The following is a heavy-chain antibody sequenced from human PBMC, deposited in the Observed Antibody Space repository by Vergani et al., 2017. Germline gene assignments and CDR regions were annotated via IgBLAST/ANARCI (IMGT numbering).Heavy chain of an antibody. Sequence: QVQLQESGPGLVKPSETLSLTCTVSGGSISSYYWSWIRQPPGKGLEWIGYIYYSGSTNYNPSLKSRVTISVDTSKNQFSLKLSSVTAADTAVYYCARVGSTTTVVTLGGNYYYYGMDVWGQGTTVTVSS. CDR2: IYYSGST. D-gene: IGHD4-23*01. CDR1: GGSISSYY. V-gene: IGHV4-59*01. J-gene: IGHJ6*02. CDR3: ARVGSTTTVVTLGGNYYYYGMDV.